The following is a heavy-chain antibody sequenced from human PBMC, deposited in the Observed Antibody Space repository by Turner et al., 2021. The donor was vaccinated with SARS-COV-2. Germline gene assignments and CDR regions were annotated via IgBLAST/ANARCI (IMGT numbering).Heavy chain of an antibody. J-gene: IGHJ3*02. CDR2: ISSSSSYI. CDR1: GFTFSSYS. V-gene: IGHV3-21*01. D-gene: IGHD3-22*01. CDR3: ARLKYYYDSSSTDDAFDI. Sequence: EVQLVESGGGLVKPGGSLRLSCAASGFTFSSYSMNWVRQAPGKGLEWVSSISSSSSYIYYADSVKGRFTISRDDAKNSLYLQMNSLRAEDTAVYYCARLKYYYDSSSTDDAFDIWGQGTMVTVSS.